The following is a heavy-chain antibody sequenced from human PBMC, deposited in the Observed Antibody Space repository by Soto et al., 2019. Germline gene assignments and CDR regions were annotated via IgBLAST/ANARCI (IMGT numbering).Heavy chain of an antibody. CDR1: GGSFSGYY. V-gene: IGHV4-34*01. D-gene: IGHD2-15*01. J-gene: IGHJ3*02. CDR3: ARAREQGYCSGGSCAQHAFDI. Sequence: SETLSLTCAVYGGSFSGYYWSWIRQPPGKGLEWIGEINHSGSTNYNPSLKSRVTISVDTSKNQFSLKLSSVTAADTAVYYCARAREQGYCSGGSCAQHAFDIWGQGTMVTVSS. CDR2: INHSGST.